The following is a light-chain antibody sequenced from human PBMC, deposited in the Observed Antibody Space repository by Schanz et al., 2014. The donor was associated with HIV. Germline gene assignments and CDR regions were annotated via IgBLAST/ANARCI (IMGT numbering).Light chain of an antibody. V-gene: IGLV3-21*01. CDR1: NIGSKS. CDR3: QSYDSSLSGSYV. Sequence: SYELTQPPSVSVAPGKTARITCGGNNIGSKSVHWYQQKPGQAPVLVIYYDSDRPSGIPERFSGSKSGTSASLAITGLQAEDEADYYCQSYDSSLSGSYVFGTGTKLTVL. J-gene: IGLJ1*01. CDR2: YDS.